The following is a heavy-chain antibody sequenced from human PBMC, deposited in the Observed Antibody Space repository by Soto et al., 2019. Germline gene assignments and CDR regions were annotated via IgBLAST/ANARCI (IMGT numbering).Heavy chain of an antibody. D-gene: IGHD5-18*01. J-gene: IGHJ6*02. V-gene: IGHV1-8*02. Sequence: GASVKVSCKASGYTFTNNDVSWVRQATGQGLEWMGWMNPGSGDTGYAQKFQGRVTMTRDTSISTAYMELSRLRSDDTAVYYCARDKEDTAMVTAYYYYGMDVWGQGTTVTVSS. CDR3: ARDKEDTAMVTAYYYYGMDV. CDR1: GYTFTNND. CDR2: MNPGSGDT.